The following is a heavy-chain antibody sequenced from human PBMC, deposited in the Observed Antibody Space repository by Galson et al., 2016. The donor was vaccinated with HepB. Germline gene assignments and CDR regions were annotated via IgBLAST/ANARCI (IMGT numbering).Heavy chain of an antibody. J-gene: IGHJ4*01. V-gene: IGHV4-34*01. CDR3: ARGGYTPIVISY. Sequence: SETLSLTCAVYGGSFSGYYWSWVRQSPGKGLEYIGEINHRGRTHYNPSLGSRVSISVDTSKNQFSLMLASVTVADTAVYYCARGGYTPIVISYWDHGTRVTVSS. CDR2: INHRGRT. CDR1: GGSFSGYY. D-gene: IGHD5-24*01.